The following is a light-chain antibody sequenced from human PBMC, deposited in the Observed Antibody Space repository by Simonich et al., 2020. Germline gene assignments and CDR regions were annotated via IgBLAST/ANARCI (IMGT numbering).Light chain of an antibody. V-gene: IGKV4-1*01. Sequence: DIVMTQSPDSLAVYLGERATINCKSSQSVLYSSNNKNYLAWYQQKPGQPPKLLIYWASTRESGVPYRFSGSGSGTDFTLTISSLQAEDVAVYYCQQYYSTPPTFGQGTRLEIK. CDR2: WAS. CDR3: QQYYSTPPT. CDR1: QSVLYSSNNKNY. J-gene: IGKJ5*01.